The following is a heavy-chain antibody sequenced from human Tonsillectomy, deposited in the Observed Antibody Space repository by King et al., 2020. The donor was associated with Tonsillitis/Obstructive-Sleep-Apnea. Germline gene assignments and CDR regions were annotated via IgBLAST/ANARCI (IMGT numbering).Heavy chain of an antibody. J-gene: IGHJ4*02. Sequence: QLVQSGGGLVQPGGSLRLSCSASGFTFSSYAMHWVRQAPGKGLEYVSAISSNGGSTYYADSVKGRFTISRDNSKNTLYLQMSSLRAEDTAVYYCVKDRFVSGIVVVPAAMGYWGQGTLVTVSS. CDR3: VKDRFVSGIVVVPAAMGY. CDR1: GFTFSSYA. V-gene: IGHV3-64D*06. D-gene: IGHD2-2*01. CDR2: ISSNGGST.